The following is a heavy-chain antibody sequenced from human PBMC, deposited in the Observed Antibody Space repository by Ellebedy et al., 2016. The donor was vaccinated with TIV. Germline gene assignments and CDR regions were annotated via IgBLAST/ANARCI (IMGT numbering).Heavy chain of an antibody. CDR2: ITGSGGTT. D-gene: IGHD4-23*01. Sequence: GESLKISCAASGFTFTGHAMSWVRQAPGKGLEWISVITGSGGTTHYADPVKGRFTISRDNSQNTLYLQMNSLRAEETAVYYCAKDPFGGNSGGWFDYWGQGTLVTVSS. CDR1: GFTFTGHA. J-gene: IGHJ4*02. V-gene: IGHV3-23*01. CDR3: AKDPFGGNSGGWFDY.